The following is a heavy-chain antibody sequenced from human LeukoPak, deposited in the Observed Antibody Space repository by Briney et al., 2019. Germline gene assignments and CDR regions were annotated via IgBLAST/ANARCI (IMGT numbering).Heavy chain of an antibody. CDR2: IIPIFGSP. D-gene: IGHD2-21*01. CDR1: GASFSSYG. Sequence: SVKVSCKASGASFSSYGISWVRQAPGQGLEWMGGIIPIFGSPNYAQKFQGRLTITTDESTSTAYMELSSLRSDDTVVFYCATGVRAIPIYYWGQGTLVTVSS. V-gene: IGHV1-69*05. CDR3: ATGVRAIPIYY. J-gene: IGHJ4*02.